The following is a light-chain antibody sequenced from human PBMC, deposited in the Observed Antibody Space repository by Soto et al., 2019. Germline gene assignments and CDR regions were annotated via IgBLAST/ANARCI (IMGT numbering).Light chain of an antibody. CDR2: DAS. Sequence: DIEMTQSPSTLSASVGDRFTVTCRASQTIRRWLAWYQQRPGKAPKVLIYDASTLESGVPARFSGSGSETEFILTISSLQPEDSATYYCQYYNSDPWTFGQGTKAEIK. J-gene: IGKJ1*01. CDR3: QYYNSDPWT. CDR1: QTIRRW. V-gene: IGKV1-5*01.